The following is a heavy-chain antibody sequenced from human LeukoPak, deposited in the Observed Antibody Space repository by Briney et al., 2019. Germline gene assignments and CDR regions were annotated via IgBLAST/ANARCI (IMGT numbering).Heavy chain of an antibody. CDR2: ISSSGSTI. V-gene: IGHV3-11*04. D-gene: IGHD4-11*01. CDR3: ARDGVRVTTTNKVDY. CDR1: GFTFSDYY. Sequence: GGSLRLSCAASGFTFSDYYMSWIRQAPGKGLEWVSYISSSGSTIYYAGSVKGRFTISRDNAKNSLYLQMNSLRAEDTAVYYCARDGVRVTTTNKVDYWGQGTLVTVSS. J-gene: IGHJ4*02.